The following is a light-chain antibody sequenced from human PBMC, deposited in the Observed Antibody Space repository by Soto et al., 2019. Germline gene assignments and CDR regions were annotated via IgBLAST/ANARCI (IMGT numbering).Light chain of an antibody. Sequence: MTQSPATLSVSPGEGATLSCRASQSVSSNLVWYQHKPGQAPRLLIYGASTRATDIPARFSGSGSGTEFTLTISSLQSEDYAVYYCQQYNNLPRTFGGGTMVDVK. CDR3: QQYNNLPRT. V-gene: IGKV3-15*01. CDR1: QSVSSN. CDR2: GAS. J-gene: IGKJ4*01.